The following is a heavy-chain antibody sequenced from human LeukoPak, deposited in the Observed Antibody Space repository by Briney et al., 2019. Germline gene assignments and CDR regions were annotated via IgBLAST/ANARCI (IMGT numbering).Heavy chain of an antibody. V-gene: IGHV3-23*01. Sequence: PGGPLRLSCAASGFTFSSYAMSWVRQAPGKGLEWVSAISGSGGSTYYADSVKGRFTISRDNAKNSLFLQMNSLRSEDTAVYYCARASAATDAFDIWGQGTMVTVSS. D-gene: IGHD2-15*01. CDR1: GFTFSSYA. CDR3: ARASAATDAFDI. CDR2: ISGSGGST. J-gene: IGHJ3*02.